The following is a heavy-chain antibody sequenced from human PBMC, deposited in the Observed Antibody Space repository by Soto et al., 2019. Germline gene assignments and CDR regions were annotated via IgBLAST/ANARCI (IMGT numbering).Heavy chain of an antibody. J-gene: IGHJ4*02. V-gene: IGHV4-59*01. D-gene: IGHD2-21*02. CDR3: ARIALGDYIDY. Sequence: PETLCLTCTVSGGSISSYYWSWIRQPPGKGLEWIGYIYYSGSTNYNPSLKSRVTISVDTSKNQFSLKLSSVTAADTAVYYCARIALGDYIDYWGQGTLVTVSS. CDR1: GGSISSYY. CDR2: IYYSGST.